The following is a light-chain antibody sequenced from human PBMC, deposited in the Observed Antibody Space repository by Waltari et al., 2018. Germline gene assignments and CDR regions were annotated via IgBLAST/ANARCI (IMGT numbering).Light chain of an antibody. V-gene: IGLV1-40*01. Sequence: QSVLTQPPSVSGAPGQRVPISCTGSGSNTGAGYAVHWYQQLPGTAPKLLIYGNTNRPSGVPDRFSGSKSGTSGSLAITGLQAEDEAYYYCQSYDSSLTGSWVFGGGTKLTVL. CDR1: GSNTGAGYA. CDR3: QSYDSSLTGSWV. J-gene: IGLJ3*02. CDR2: GNT.